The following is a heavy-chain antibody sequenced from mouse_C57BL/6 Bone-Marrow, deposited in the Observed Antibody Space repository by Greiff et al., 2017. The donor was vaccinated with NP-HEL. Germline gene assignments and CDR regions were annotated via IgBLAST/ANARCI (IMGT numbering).Heavy chain of an antibody. CDR3: ARGDYYYGSRRFAY. Sequence: QVQLQQPGAELVMPGASVKLSCKASGYTFTSYWMHWVKQRPGQGLEWIGEIDPSDSYTHYNQKFKGKSTLTVEKSSRTAYMQLSSLTSEDSAVYYCARGDYYYGSRRFAYWGQGTLVTVSA. J-gene: IGHJ3*01. CDR2: IDPSDSYT. D-gene: IGHD1-1*01. V-gene: IGHV1-69*01. CDR1: GYTFTSYW.